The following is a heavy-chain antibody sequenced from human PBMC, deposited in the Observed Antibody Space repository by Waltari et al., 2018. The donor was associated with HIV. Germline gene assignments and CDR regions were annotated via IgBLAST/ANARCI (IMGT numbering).Heavy chain of an antibody. CDR3: ARSRPGAVFGDN. CDR1: GYVFSTFD. J-gene: IGHJ4*02. CDR2: MSPSSGKT. Sequence: QVQLVQSAAEVQPHGASVKGPCQTSGYVFSTFDINWVRQAPGQGFEWMGWMSPSSGKTGYAQKFHGRVSMTRDTSIDTAYMQLSRLTSRDTAVYYCARSRPGAVFGDNWGQGTLVVVSS. V-gene: IGHV1-8*02. D-gene: IGHD3-3*01.